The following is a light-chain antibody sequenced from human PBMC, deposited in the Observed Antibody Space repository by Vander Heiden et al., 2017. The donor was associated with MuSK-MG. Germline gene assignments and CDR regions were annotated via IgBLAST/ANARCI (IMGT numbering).Light chain of an antibody. V-gene: IGKV3-20*01. J-gene: IGKJ1*01. CDR1: QSVSNIY. CDR2: GTS. Sequence: VLTQSPGTLSLSPGERATLSCRASQSVSNIYLAWYQHKPGQAPRLLIYGTSDRATGIPDRFSGSGSGTDFTLTISRLEPEDFAVYYCQQDGSSPWTFGQGTKVEVK. CDR3: QQDGSSPWT.